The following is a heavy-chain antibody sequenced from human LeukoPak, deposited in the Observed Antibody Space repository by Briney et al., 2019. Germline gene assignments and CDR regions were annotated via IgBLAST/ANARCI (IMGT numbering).Heavy chain of an antibody. CDR2: INPNSGNT. D-gene: IGHD3-16*01. J-gene: IGHJ5*02. CDR3: ARSLGTYWGKDFLNWFDP. CDR1: EYTFTNYD. Sequence: ASVKVSCKASEYTFTNYDINWVRQATGQGLEWMGWINPNSGNTGYTQKFQGRVTMTRNTSLSTAYMELTSLKSEDTAVYYCARSLGTYWGKDFLNWFDPWGQGTLVTVSS. V-gene: IGHV1-8*01.